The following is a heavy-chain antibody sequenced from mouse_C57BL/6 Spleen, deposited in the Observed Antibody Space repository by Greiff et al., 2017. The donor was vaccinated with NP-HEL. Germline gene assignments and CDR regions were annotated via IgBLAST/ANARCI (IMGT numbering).Heavy chain of an antibody. CDR1: GYTFTSYW. J-gene: IGHJ1*03. CDR3: ARSNDYDGGYFEV. Sequence: QVQLKQPGAELVMPGASVKLSCKASGYTFTSYWMHWVKQRPGQGLEWIGEIDPSDSYTNYNQKFKGKSTLTVDKSSSTAYMQLSSLTSEDSAVYYCARSNDYDGGYFEVWGTGTTVTVSS. D-gene: IGHD2-4*01. V-gene: IGHV1-69*01. CDR2: IDPSDSYT.